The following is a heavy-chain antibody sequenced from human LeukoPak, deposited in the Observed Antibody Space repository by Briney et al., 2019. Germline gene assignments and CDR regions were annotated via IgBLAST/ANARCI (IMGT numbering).Heavy chain of an antibody. CDR2: ISAYNGNT. CDR3: ARESSTVTIFGVVTYFDY. V-gene: IGHV1-18*04. J-gene: IGHJ4*02. CDR1: GYTFTSYY. Sequence: ASVKVSCKASGYTFTSYYMHWVRQAPGQGLEWMGWISAYNGNTNYAQKLQGRVTMTTDTSTSTAYMELRSLRSDDTAVYYCARESSTVTIFGVVTYFDYWGQGTLVTVSS. D-gene: IGHD3-3*01.